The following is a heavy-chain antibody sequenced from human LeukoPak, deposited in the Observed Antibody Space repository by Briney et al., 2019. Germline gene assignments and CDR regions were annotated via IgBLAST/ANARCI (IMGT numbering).Heavy chain of an antibody. V-gene: IGHV4-34*01. CDR3: ARVVRGTVAGTTEGFDP. Sequence: ASETLSLTCAVHGGSFSGYYWSWIRQTPGKGLEWIGEVNHSGSTNYNPSLKSRVTISVDMSKNQFSLKLSSVTAADTAAYYCARVVRGTVAGTTEGFDPWGQGTLVTVSS. J-gene: IGHJ5*02. D-gene: IGHD6-19*01. CDR1: GGSFSGYY. CDR2: VNHSGST.